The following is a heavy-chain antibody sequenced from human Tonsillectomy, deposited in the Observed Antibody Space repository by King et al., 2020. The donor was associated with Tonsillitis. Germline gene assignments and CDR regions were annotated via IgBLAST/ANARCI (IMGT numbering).Heavy chain of an antibody. J-gene: IGHJ5*02. CDR2: IDWDDDK. CDR3: ARLRFHSSGWRFDP. V-gene: IGHV2-70*11. Sequence: TLKESGPALVKPTQTLTLTCTFSGFSLSTSGMCVSWIRQPPGKALEWLARIDWDDDKYYSTSLKTRLTISKDTPKNQVVLTMTNMDPVDTATYYCARLRFHSSGWRFDPWGQGTLVTVSS. D-gene: IGHD6-19*01. CDR1: GFSLSTSGMC.